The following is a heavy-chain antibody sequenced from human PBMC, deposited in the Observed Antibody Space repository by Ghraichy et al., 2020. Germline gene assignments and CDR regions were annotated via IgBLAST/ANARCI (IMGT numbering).Heavy chain of an antibody. J-gene: IGHJ6*02. D-gene: IGHD6-13*01. Sequence: SETLSLTCTVSGFSISSSSYYWGWIRQPPGKGLEWIGSIYYSGSTYYNPSLKSRVTISVDTSKNQFSLKLSSVTAADTAVYYCARHRSSSWENYYYYGMDVWGQGTTVTVSS. V-gene: IGHV4-39*01. CDR3: ARHRSSSWENYYYYGMDV. CDR1: GFSISSSSYY. CDR2: IYYSGST.